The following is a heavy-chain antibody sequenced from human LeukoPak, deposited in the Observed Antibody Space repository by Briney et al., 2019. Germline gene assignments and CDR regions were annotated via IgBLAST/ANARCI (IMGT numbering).Heavy chain of an antibody. CDR1: GDPISSSSYY. CDR3: ARLSQYYDILVIKYYFDY. J-gene: IGHJ4*02. CDR2: IYYSGIT. V-gene: IGHV4-39*01. D-gene: IGHD3-9*01. Sequence: SETLSLTCTVSGDPISSSSYYWGWIRQPPGQGLEWIGSIYYSGITYYNPSLKSRVTISVDTSKNQFSLKLSSVTAADTAVYYCARLSQYYDILVIKYYFDYWGQGTLVTVSS.